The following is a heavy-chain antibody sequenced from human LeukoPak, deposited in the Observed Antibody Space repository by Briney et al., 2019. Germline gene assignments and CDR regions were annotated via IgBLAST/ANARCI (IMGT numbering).Heavy chain of an antibody. Sequence: GASVKVSCKASGYTFTSYGISWVRQAPGKGLEWMGGFDPEDGETIYAQKFQGRVTMTEDTSTDTAYMELSSLRSEDTAVYYCATDTTAGDFDYWGQGTLVTVSS. CDR3: ATDTTAGDFDY. CDR2: FDPEDGET. J-gene: IGHJ4*02. V-gene: IGHV1-24*01. D-gene: IGHD1-1*01. CDR1: GYTFTSYG.